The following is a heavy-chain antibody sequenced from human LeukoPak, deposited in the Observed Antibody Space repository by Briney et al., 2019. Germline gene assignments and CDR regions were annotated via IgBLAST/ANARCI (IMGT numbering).Heavy chain of an antibody. J-gene: IGHJ3*02. V-gene: IGHV4-39*07. CDR2: IYYSGST. CDR1: GGSISSSSYY. Sequence: SETLSLTCTVSGGSISSSSYYWGWIRQPPGKGLEWIGSIYYSGSTYNNPSLKSRVTISIDTSKSQFSLKLSSVTAADTAVYYCARGIRGYIYLPDDAFDIWGQGTMVTVSS. CDR3: ARGIRGYIYLPDDAFDI. D-gene: IGHD5-18*01.